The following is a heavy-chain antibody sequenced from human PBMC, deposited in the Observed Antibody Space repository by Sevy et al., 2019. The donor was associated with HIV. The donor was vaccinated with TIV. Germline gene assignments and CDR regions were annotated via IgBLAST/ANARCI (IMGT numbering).Heavy chain of an antibody. J-gene: IGHJ4*02. V-gene: IGHV3-23*01. CDR2: FSFGCGRI. D-gene: IGHD2-8*01. Sequence: GGSLRLSFKASGFTFSRYSMSWVRQAQGKGLEWVSTFSFGCGRINYADSVKGRFTISRDDSKNTLYLQMNSLRAEDTAVYYCAREGCTKPHDYWGQGTLVTVSS. CDR1: GFTFSRYS. CDR3: AREGCTKPHDY.